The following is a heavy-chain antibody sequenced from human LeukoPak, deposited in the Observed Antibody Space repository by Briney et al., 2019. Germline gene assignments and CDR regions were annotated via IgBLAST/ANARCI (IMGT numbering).Heavy chain of an antibody. J-gene: IGHJ4*02. V-gene: IGHV3-48*01. CDR2: ISISSSTI. Sequence: PGGSLRLSCAASGFTFSSYHMTWVRQAPGKGLEWVSYISISSSTIYYADSVKGRFTISRDDAKNSVYLQMKSLRVDDTAVYYCARTHERALDYWGQGILVAVSS. CDR3: ARTHERALDY. CDR1: GFTFSSYH.